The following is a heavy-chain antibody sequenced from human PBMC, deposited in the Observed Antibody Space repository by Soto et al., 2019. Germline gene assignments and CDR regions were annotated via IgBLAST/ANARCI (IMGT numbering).Heavy chain of an antibody. J-gene: IGHJ6*02. CDR3: ARYKSNYYYGMDV. V-gene: IGHV4-39*07. CDR2: IYYSGST. Sequence: SETLSLTCTVSGGSISSSSYYWGWIRRPPGKGLEWIGNIYYSGSTYYNPSLKSRVTISVDTSKNQFSLKLSSVTAADTAVYYCARYKSNYYYGMDVWGQGTTVTVSS. CDR1: GGSISSSSYY. D-gene: IGHD1-20*01.